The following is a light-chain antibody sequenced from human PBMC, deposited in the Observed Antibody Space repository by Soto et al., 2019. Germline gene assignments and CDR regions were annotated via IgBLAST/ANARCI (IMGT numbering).Light chain of an antibody. CDR3: QSYDNSLSVYV. J-gene: IGLJ1*01. V-gene: IGLV1-40*01. CDR2: GNS. Sequence: QSVLTQQPSVSGAPGQRVTISCTGSSSNIGAHYDVHWYQQLPGTAPKLLIYGNSNRPSGVPDRFSGSKSGTSASLSITGLQAEDEADYYCQSYDNSLSVYVFGTGTTVTV. CDR1: SSNIGAHYD.